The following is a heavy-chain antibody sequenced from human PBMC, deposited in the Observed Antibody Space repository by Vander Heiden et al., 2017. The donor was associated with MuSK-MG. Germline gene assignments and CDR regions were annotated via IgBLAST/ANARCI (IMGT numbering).Heavy chain of an antibody. Sequence: QVQLVESGGGLVKPRGSLRLSCAASEFSFIDYYMSWMRQAPGKGLEWISYIMMDGTTIYYADSVKGRFTISRDNAKNSLYLQMNSLRVEDTAVYYCARLAHDWFDPWGQGTLVTVSS. V-gene: IGHV3-11*01. CDR1: EFSFIDYY. J-gene: IGHJ5*02. CDR3: ARLAHDWFDP. CDR2: IMMDGTTI.